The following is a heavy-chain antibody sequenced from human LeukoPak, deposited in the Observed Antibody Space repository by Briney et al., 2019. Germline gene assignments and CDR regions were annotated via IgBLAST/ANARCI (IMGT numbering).Heavy chain of an antibody. CDR1: DDSFSSHY. CDR3: ARDLVTVTKAFDI. Sequence: PSETLSLTCAVSDDSFSSHYWTWIRQPPGKGLEWIGYISYIGRTNYNPSLKGRVTISIDTSKNQFSLKLTSVTAADTAVYYCARDLVTVTKAFDIWGQGTMVSLSS. J-gene: IGHJ3*02. D-gene: IGHD4-17*01. CDR2: ISYIGRT. V-gene: IGHV4-59*11.